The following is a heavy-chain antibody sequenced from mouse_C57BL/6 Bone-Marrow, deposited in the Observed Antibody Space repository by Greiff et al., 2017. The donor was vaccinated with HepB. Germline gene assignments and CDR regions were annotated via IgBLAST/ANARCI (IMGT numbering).Heavy chain of an antibody. CDR2: IYPGSGST. V-gene: IGHV1-55*01. J-gene: IGHJ4*01. CDR3: ARWGTTVVGYYAMDY. CDR1: GYTFTSYW. Sequence: VQLQQPGAELVKPGASVKMSCKASGYTFTSYWITWVKQRPGQGLEWIGDIYPGSGSTNYNEKFKGKATLTADKSSSTAYMELRSLTSEDSAVYFCARWGTTVVGYYAMDYWGQGTSVTVSS. D-gene: IGHD1-1*01.